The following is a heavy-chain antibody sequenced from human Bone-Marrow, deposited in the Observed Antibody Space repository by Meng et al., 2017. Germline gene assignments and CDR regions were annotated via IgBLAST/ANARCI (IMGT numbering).Heavy chain of an antibody. CDR3: ARGPTTMAHDFDY. Sequence: QVQPQQWGAGLFEPSVTLFLTCVASGGSFSDYYWSWIRQPPGKGLEWIGEINNSGSTNYNPSLESRATISVDTSQNNLSLKLSSVTAADSAVYYCARGPTTMAHDFDYWGQGTLVTVSS. CDR1: GGSFSDYY. CDR2: INNSGST. V-gene: IGHV4-34*01. D-gene: IGHD4-11*01. J-gene: IGHJ4*02.